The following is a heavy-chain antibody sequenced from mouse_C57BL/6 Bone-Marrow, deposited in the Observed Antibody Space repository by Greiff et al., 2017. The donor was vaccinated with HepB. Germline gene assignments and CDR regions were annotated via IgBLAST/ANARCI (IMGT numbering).Heavy chain of an antibody. Sequence: VKLQESGAELVKPGASVKISCKASGYAFSSYWMNWVKQRPGKGLEWIGQIYPGDGDTNYNGKFKGKATLTADKYSSTSYMQLSSLTSEDSAVYFCARCSHQAWFAYWGQGTLVTVSA. V-gene: IGHV1-80*01. CDR2: IYPGDGDT. J-gene: IGHJ3*01. CDR3: ARCSHQAWFAY. CDR1: GYAFSSYW. D-gene: IGHD1-1*01.